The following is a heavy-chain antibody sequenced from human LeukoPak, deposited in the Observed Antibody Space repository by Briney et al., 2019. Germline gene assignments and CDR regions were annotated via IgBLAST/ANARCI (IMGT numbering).Heavy chain of an antibody. CDR3: ARDDRMTPFDY. J-gene: IGHJ4*02. V-gene: IGHV1-46*01. CDR1: GYTFTSYY. CDR2: INPSGGST. Sequence: VSVKVSRKASGYTFTSYYMHWVRQAPGQGLEWMGIINPSGGSTSYAQKFQGRVTMTRDTSTSTVYMELSSLRSEDTAVYYCARDDRMTPFDYWGQGTLVTVSS.